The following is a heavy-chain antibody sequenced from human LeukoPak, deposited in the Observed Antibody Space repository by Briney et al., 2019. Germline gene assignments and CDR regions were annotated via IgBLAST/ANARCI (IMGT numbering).Heavy chain of an antibody. CDR3: TRAPSGYDPNWFDP. V-gene: IGHV3-49*04. Sequence: PGGSLRLSCTASGFTFDDYAMSWVRQAPGKGLEWVGFIRSKAYGGTTEYAASVKGRFTISRDDSKSIAYLQMNSLKTEDTAVYYCTRAPSGYDPNWFDPWVQGTLVTVSS. CDR1: GFTFDDYA. J-gene: IGHJ5*01. CDR2: IRSKAYGGTT. D-gene: IGHD5-12*01.